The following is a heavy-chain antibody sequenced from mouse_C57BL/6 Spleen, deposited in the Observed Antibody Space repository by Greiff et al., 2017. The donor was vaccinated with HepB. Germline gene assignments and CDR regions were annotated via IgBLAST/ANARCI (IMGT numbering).Heavy chain of an antibody. CDR2: INPSNGGT. CDR3: ARSPYDYDVDCFAY. D-gene: IGHD2-4*01. CDR1: GYTFTSYW. V-gene: IGHV1-53*01. Sequence: VQLQQSGTELVKPGASVKLSCKASGYTFTSYWMHWVKQRPGQGLEWIGNINPSNGGTNYNEKFKSKATLTVDKSSSTAYMQLSSLTSEASAVYYCARSPYDYDVDCFAYWGQGTLVTVSA. J-gene: IGHJ3*01.